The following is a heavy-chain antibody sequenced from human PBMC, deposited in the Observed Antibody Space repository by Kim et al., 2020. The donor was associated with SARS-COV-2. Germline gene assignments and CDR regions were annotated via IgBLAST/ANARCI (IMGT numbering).Heavy chain of an antibody. Sequence: KFQGRVTITADESTSTAYMELSSLRSEDTAVYYCARDSQGQYNWNYSFGYWGQGTLVTVSS. CDR3: ARDSQGQYNWNYSFGY. V-gene: IGHV1-69*01. D-gene: IGHD1-7*01. J-gene: IGHJ4*02.